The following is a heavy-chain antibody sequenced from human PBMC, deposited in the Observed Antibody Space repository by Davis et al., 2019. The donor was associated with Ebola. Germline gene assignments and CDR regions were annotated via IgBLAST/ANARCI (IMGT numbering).Heavy chain of an antibody. D-gene: IGHD2-2*02. CDR1: GFSFGNYG. CDR3: AKDYIEYQLPYGKFDP. J-gene: IGHJ5*02. CDR2: ISGSGGST. Sequence: GESLKISCAASGFSFGNYGMHWVRQAPGKGLEWVSAISGSGGSTYYADSVKGRFTISRDNSKNTLYLQMNSLRAEDTAVYYCAKDYIEYQLPYGKFDPWGQGTLVTVSS. V-gene: IGHV3-23*01.